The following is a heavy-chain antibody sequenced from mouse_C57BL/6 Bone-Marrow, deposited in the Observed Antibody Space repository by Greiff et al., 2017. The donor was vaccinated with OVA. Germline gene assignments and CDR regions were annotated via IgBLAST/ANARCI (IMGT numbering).Heavy chain of an antibody. Sequence: QVQLQQPGAELVMPGASVKLSCKASGYTFTSYWMHWVKQRPGQGLEWIGEIDPSDSYTNYNQKFKGKSTLTVDKSSSTAYMQLSSLTSEDSAVYYCAREGDYGNLFAYWGQGTLVTVSA. CDR3: AREGDYGNLFAY. CDR2: IDPSDSYT. D-gene: IGHD2-1*01. J-gene: IGHJ3*01. V-gene: IGHV1-69*01. CDR1: GYTFTSYW.